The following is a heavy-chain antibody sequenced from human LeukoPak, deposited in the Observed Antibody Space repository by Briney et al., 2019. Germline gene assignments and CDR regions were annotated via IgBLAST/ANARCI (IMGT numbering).Heavy chain of an antibody. J-gene: IGHJ4*02. CDR1: GFTFSSYS. CDR3: ARVYGGYSYGYAVLPWDY. D-gene: IGHD5-18*01. CDR2: ISSSSSYI. V-gene: IGHV3-21*01. Sequence: PGGSLRLSCAASGFTFSSYSMNWVRQAPGKGLEWVSSISSSSSYIYYADSVKGRFTISRDNAKNSLYLQMNSPRAEDTAVYYCARVYGGYSYGYAVLPWDYWGQGTLVTVSS.